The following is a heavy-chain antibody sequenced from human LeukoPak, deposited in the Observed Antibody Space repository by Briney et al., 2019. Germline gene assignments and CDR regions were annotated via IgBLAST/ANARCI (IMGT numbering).Heavy chain of an antibody. D-gene: IGHD5-24*01. CDR3: SRGDDSYKQGNF. CDR1: DDSISTNSYY. V-gene: IGHV4-39*01. CDR2: LHYRGTP. J-gene: IGHJ4*02. Sequence: SPAETLTLTCSVSDDSISTNSYYWTWIRQPPGKALEWVATLHYRGTPYYRPSLSSRISIFVDTSKRQFSLQVRSVTASDTAMYYCSRGDDSYKQGNFWGQGTLVTVSS.